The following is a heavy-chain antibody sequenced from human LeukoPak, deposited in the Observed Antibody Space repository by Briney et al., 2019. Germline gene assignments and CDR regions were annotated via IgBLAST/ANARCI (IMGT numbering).Heavy chain of an antibody. J-gene: IGHJ4*02. Sequence: GGSLRLSCEGSGFPFGSYVMSWVRQAPGKGLEWIAYVNHNAEMIFYPDFVKGRFTISRDNPKKSLYLQMNALRYEDTAIYYCARDHDWAFDLWGQGTLVTVSS. CDR3: ARDHDWAFDL. CDR1: GFPFGSYV. D-gene: IGHD3-9*01. CDR2: VNHNAEMI. V-gene: IGHV3-48*02.